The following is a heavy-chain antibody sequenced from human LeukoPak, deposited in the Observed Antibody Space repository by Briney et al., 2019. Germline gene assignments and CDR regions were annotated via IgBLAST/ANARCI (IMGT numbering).Heavy chain of an antibody. J-gene: IGHJ4*02. Sequence: PGGSLRLSCAASGFTFSYYTMHWVRQAPGKGLEWVAVISYDGSNKYYADSVKGRFTISRDNSKNTLYLQMNSLRAEDTAVYYCARVLNYYDSSGYYSSYWGQGTLVTVSS. D-gene: IGHD3-22*01. CDR3: ARVLNYYDSSGYYSSY. V-gene: IGHV3-30-3*01. CDR1: GFTFSYYT. CDR2: ISYDGSNK.